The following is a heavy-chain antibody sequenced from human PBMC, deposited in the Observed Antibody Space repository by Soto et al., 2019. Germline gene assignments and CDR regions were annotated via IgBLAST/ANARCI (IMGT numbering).Heavy chain of an antibody. Sequence: SETLSLTCAVYGGSFSDYYWTWIRQPPGKGLEWIGEMNHSGSSNYNPSLKSRVTISVDTSKKQFSLTMKSVTAADTGVYYCASHPLNWSDADSWGQGVLVTVSS. D-gene: IGHD1-1*01. CDR3: ASHPLNWSDADS. CDR2: MNHSGSS. J-gene: IGHJ4*02. CDR1: GGSFSDYY. V-gene: IGHV4-34*01.